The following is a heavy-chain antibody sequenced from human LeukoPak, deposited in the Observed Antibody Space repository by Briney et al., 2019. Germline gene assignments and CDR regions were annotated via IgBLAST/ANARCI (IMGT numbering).Heavy chain of an antibody. CDR1: GYTFTSYY. D-gene: IGHD5-12*01. CDR2: INPSGGST. CDR3: ARSGYFDAFDI. J-gene: IGHJ3*02. V-gene: IGHV1-46*01. Sequence: ASVKVSCKASGYTFTSYYMHWVRQAPGQGLEWMGIINPSGGSTSYAQKFQGRVTMTRDTSTSTVYMELSSLSSEDTAVYYCARSGYFDAFDIWGQGTMVTVSS.